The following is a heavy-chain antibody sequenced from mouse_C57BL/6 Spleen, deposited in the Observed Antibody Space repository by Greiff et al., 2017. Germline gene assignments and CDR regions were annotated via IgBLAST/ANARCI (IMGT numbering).Heavy chain of an antibody. CDR1: GFSLTSYG. CDR2: IWSGGST. Sequence: QVQLQQSGPGLVQPSQSLSITCTVSGFSLTSYGVHWVRQSPGKGLEWLGVIWSGGSTDYNAAFISRLSISKDNSKSQVFLKMNRLQADDTAIYYCARERLLRYFDYWGQGTTLTVSS. D-gene: IGHD1-1*01. J-gene: IGHJ2*01. CDR3: ARERLLRYFDY. V-gene: IGHV2-2*01.